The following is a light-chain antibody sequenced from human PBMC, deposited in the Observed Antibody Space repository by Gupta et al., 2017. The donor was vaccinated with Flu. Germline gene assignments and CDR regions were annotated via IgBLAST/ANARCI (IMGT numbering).Light chain of an antibody. J-gene: IGKJ3*01. CDR1: QSINNR. V-gene: IGKV1-12*01. Sequence: DIQMTQSPSSVSASVGDRVIITCRTSQSINNRLAWFQQKPGKAPKLLIYDASSLQSGVPSRFSGSGSGTXFTLTIXTLQPEDFATYYCQQANTIPFTFGXGTKVDIK. CDR2: DAS. CDR3: QQANTIPFT.